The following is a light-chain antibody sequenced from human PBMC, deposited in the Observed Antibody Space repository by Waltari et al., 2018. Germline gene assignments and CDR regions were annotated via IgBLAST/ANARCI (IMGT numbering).Light chain of an antibody. CDR1: GGNIVSHF. V-gene: IGLV6-57*01. CDR3: QSYDDNNHVV. CDR2: VDD. J-gene: IGLJ2*01. Sequence: FMLTQPHSVSESPGKTVTISSTRNGGNIVSHFVQWYQHRPGASPTAVIYVDDLRPSGVPDRFSGSVDSSSNSASLTISGLQSEDEADYYCQSYDDNNHVVFGGGTKVTVL.